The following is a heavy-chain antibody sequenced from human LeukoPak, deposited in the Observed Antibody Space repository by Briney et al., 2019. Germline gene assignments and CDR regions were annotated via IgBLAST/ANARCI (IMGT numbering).Heavy chain of an antibody. CDR1: GFTFSSYA. J-gene: IGHJ4*02. Sequence: GGSLRLSCAASGFTFSSYAMHWVRRAPGKGLEWVAVISYDGSNKYYADSVKGRFTISRDNSKNTLYLQMNSLRAEDTAVYYCARDRSPDYWGQGTLVTVSS. CDR3: ARDRSPDY. V-gene: IGHV3-30-3*01. D-gene: IGHD3-16*02. CDR2: ISYDGSNK.